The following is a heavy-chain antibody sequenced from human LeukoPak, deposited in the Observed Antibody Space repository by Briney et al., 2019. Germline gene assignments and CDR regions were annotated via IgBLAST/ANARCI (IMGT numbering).Heavy chain of an antibody. Sequence: SETLSLTCTVSGGSISSYYWSWIRQPPGKGLEWIGYIYYRGSTSNNPSLKSRVTISVDTSKNQFSLKLSSVTAADTAVYYCARDSSGYDSGWYFDLWGRGTLVTVSS. V-gene: IGHV4-59*13. D-gene: IGHD5-12*01. CDR2: IYYRGST. CDR3: ARDSSGYDSGWYFDL. J-gene: IGHJ2*01. CDR1: GGSISSYY.